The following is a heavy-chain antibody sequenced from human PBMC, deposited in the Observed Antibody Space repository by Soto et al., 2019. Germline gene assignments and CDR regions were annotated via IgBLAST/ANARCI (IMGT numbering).Heavy chain of an antibody. D-gene: IGHD3-3*01. Sequence: GASVKVSCKASGYTFTRYALHWVRQAPGQRLEWMGWINADNGNTKYSRKFQGRVTITRDTSASTAYMELSSLRSEDTAVYYCARGFAILKWLLEQAYFDYWDQGTLVTVAS. CDR1: GYTFTRYA. CDR2: INADNGNT. J-gene: IGHJ4*02. V-gene: IGHV1-3*01. CDR3: ARGFAILKWLLEQAYFDY.